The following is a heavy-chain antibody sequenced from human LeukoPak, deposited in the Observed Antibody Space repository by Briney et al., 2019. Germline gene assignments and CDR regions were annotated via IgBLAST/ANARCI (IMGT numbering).Heavy chain of an antibody. CDR3: GRGGIAAAASGIDY. J-gene: IGHJ4*02. CDR2: IYQNGNT. Sequence: SETLSLTCAVSGGSISSGGYSWSWIRQPPGKGLEWIGYIYQNGNTYYNPSLKSRVTISVDRSKNQFSPNLSSVTAADTAVYYCGRGGIAAAASGIDYWGQGTLVAVSS. CDR1: GGSISSGGYS. V-gene: IGHV4-30-2*01. D-gene: IGHD6-13*01.